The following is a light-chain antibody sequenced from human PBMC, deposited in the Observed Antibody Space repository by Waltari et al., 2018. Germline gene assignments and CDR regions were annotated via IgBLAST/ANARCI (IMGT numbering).Light chain of an antibody. J-gene: IGLJ3*02. CDR2: WSD. V-gene: IGLV1-44*01. Sequence: QSVLTQPPSASGTPGQRVTIPCSGSAPNTGGNFVNWYQQLPGKAPKLLIYWSDQRPSGVPDRFSGSKTGTSASLAISGLQSDDEADYFCASWDDSLNGHWVFGGGTKVTVL. CDR1: APNTGGNF. CDR3: ASWDDSLNGHWV.